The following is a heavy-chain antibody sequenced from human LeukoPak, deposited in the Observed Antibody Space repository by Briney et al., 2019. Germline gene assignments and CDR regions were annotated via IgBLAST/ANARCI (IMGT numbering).Heavy chain of an antibody. D-gene: IGHD6-13*01. CDR2: IYYSGST. J-gene: IGHJ4*02. CDR3: ARVGYSSSY. Sequence: SETLSLTRTVSGGSLSSYYWSWMRQPPGKGLEWIGYIYYSGSTNYNPSLKSRVTISVDTSKNQFSLKLSSVTAADTAVYYCARVGYSSSYWGQGTLVTVSS. CDR1: GGSLSSYY. V-gene: IGHV4-59*01.